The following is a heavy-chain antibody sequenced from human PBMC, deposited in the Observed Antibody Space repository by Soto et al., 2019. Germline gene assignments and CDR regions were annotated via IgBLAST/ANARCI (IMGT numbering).Heavy chain of an antibody. Sequence: SVKVSCKASGGTFSSYAISWVRQAPGQGLEWMGGIIPIFGTANYAQKFQGRVTITADESTSTAYMELSSLRSEDTAVYYCARAYYYDSNFDYWGQGTLVTVSS. D-gene: IGHD3-22*01. V-gene: IGHV1-69*13. CDR1: GGTFSSYA. J-gene: IGHJ4*02. CDR2: IIPIFGTA. CDR3: ARAYYYDSNFDY.